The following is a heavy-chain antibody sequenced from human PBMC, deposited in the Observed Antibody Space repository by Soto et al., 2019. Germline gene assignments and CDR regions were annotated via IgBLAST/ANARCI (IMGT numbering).Heavy chain of an antibody. CDR1: GGTFGSYA. Sequence: QVQLVQSGAEVKKPGSSVKVSCKASGGTFGSYAISWVRQAPGQGLEWMGGIIPIPGTANYAQKIQGRVTIAADECKNTAYMELSSLRSEDTAVYYCARSQGSSTSLEIYYYYYYGMDVWGQGTTVTVSS. CDR2: IIPIPGTA. CDR3: ARSQGSSTSLEIYYYYYYGMDV. J-gene: IGHJ6*02. V-gene: IGHV1-69*01. D-gene: IGHD2-2*01.